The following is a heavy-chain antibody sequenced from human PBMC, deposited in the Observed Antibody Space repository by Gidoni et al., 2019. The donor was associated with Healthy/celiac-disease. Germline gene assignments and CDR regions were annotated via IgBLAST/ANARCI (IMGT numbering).Heavy chain of an antibody. D-gene: IGHD5-12*01. J-gene: IGHJ4*02. V-gene: IGHV3-66*01. CDR1: GFTVSSNY. Sequence: EVQLVESGGGLVQPGGSLSLSCAASGFTVSSNYMSWVRQAPGKGLEWVSVIYSGGSTYYADSVKGRFTISRDNSKNTLYLQMNSLRAEDTAVYYCAREGAISGYDAVLDYWGQGTLVTVSS. CDR3: AREGAISGYDAVLDY. CDR2: IYSGGST.